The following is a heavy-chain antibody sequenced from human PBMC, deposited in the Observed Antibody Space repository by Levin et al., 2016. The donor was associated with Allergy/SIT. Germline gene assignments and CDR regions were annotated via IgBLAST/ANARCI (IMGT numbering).Heavy chain of an antibody. D-gene: IGHD2-15*01. CDR3: AKDAEVAATLYWYFDL. Sequence: LSLTCAASGFTFSSYGMHWVRQAPGKGLEWVAVISYDGSNKYYADSVKGRFTISRDNSKNTLYLQMNSLRAEDTTVYYCAKDAEVAATLYWYFDLWGRGTLVTVSS. CDR1: GFTFSSYG. CDR2: ISYDGSNK. V-gene: IGHV3-30*18. J-gene: IGHJ2*01.